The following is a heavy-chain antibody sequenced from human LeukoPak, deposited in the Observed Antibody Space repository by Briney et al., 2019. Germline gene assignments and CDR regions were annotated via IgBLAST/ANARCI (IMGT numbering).Heavy chain of an antibody. Sequence: SETLSLTCTVSGGSISSYYWSWIRQPPGKGLEWIGYIYYSGSTNYNPSLKSRVTISVDTSKNQFSLKLSSVTAADTAVYYCARHDSSGWSYFDYWGQGTLVTVSS. J-gene: IGHJ4*02. CDR3: ARHDSSGWSYFDY. D-gene: IGHD6-19*01. CDR1: GGSISSYY. V-gene: IGHV4-59*08. CDR2: IYYSGST.